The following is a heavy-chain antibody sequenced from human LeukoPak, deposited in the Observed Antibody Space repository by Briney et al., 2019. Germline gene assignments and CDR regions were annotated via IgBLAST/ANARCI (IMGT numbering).Heavy chain of an antibody. CDR2: ISSSSSYI. D-gene: IGHD4-23*01. CDR3: ARDRRALGGSGPYWYYGMDV. CDR1: GFTFSSYS. Sequence: GGSLRLSCAASGFTFSSYSMNWVRQAPGKGLEWVSPISSSSSYIYYADSVKGQFTISRDNAKNSLYLQMNSLRAEDTAVYYCARDRRALGGSGPYWYYGMDVWGQGTTVTVSS. J-gene: IGHJ6*02. V-gene: IGHV3-21*01.